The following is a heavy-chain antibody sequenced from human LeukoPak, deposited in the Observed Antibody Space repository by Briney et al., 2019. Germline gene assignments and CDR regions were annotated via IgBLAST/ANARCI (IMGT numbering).Heavy chain of an antibody. CDR1: GGSFSGYY. CDR2: INHSGSA. CDR3: AKNGQSGFSFDP. V-gene: IGHV4-34*01. D-gene: IGHD3-3*01. Sequence: SETLSLTCAVYGGSFSGYYWSWIRQPPGKGLEWIGGINHSGSANYNPSLKSRVTISVDTSKNQFSLKLNSVTAADTAVYYCAKNGQSGFSFDPWGQGTLVTVSS. J-gene: IGHJ5*02.